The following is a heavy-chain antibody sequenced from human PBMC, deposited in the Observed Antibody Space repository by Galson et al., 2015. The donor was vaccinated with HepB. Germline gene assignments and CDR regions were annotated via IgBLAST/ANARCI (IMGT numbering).Heavy chain of an antibody. CDR3: ARDVGWLQETFDAFDI. CDR2: ISAYDGNT. D-gene: IGHD3-22*01. J-gene: IGHJ3*02. CDR1: GCTFTSYG. Sequence: SVTVSCKASGCTFTSYGISWVRQAPGQGLEWMGWISAYDGNTNYAQKLQGRVTMTTDTSTSTAYMELRSLRSDDTAVYYCARDVGWLQETFDAFDIWGQGTMVTVSS. V-gene: IGHV1-18*04.